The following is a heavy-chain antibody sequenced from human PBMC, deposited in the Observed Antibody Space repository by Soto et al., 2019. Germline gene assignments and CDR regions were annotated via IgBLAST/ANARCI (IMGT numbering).Heavy chain of an antibody. Sequence: QVQLVESGGGVVQPGRSLRLSCAASGFTFSSYGMHWVRQAPGKGLEWVAVIWYDGSNKYYADSVKGRFTISRDNSKNTLYLQMNSLRAEDTALYYCARWKDGYNFFDYWGQGTLVTVSS. J-gene: IGHJ4*02. CDR2: IWYDGSNK. CDR1: GFTFSSYG. CDR3: ARWKDGYNFFDY. V-gene: IGHV3-33*01. D-gene: IGHD5-12*01.